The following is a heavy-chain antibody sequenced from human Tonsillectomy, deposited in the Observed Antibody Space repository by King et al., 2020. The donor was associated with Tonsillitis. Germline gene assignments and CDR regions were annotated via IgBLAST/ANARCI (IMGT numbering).Heavy chain of an antibody. J-gene: IGHJ4*02. CDR1: GFAVITNF. V-gene: IGHV3-66*01. CDR2: VYSGGAI. Sequence: VQLVESGGGLVQPGGSLELSCAASGFAVITNFMTWVRQAPGKGLEWVAIVYSGGAIFYADSVKGRFTVSRDNFKNTLNLQMNRLTVDDTAVYFCARDEPHGGRFESWGQGTLVTVSS. CDR3: ARDEPHGGRFES. D-gene: IGHD3-16*01.